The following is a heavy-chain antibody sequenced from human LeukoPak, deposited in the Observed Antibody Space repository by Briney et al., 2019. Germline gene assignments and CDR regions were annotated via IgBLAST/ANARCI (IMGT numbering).Heavy chain of an antibody. Sequence: SSETLSLTCAVSGASITSSHWWSWARQPAGKGLGWIGRIYTSGSTNYNPSLKSRVTMSIDTSKNQFSLKLSSVTAADTAVYYCARGDYGGNSDWFDPWGQGTLVTVSS. D-gene: IGHD4-23*01. CDR3: ARGDYGGNSDWFDP. CDR2: IYTSGST. CDR1: GASITSSHW. J-gene: IGHJ5*02. V-gene: IGHV4-4*07.